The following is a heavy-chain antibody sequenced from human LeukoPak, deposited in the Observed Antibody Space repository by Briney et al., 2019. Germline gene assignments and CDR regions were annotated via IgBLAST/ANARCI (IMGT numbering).Heavy chain of an antibody. CDR3: ASEGVAATDTIDY. CDR1: GFTFSSYG. Sequence: GRSLRLSCAASGFTFSSYGMHWVRQAPGKGLEWVAVIWYDGSNKYYADSVKGRFTISRDNSKNTLYLQMNSLRAEDTAVYYCASEGVAATDTIDYWGQGTLVTASS. D-gene: IGHD2-15*01. CDR2: IWYDGSNK. J-gene: IGHJ4*02. V-gene: IGHV3-33*01.